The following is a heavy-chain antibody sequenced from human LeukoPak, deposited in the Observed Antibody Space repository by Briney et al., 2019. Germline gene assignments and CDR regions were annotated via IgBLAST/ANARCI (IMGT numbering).Heavy chain of an antibody. CDR3: AKDQDIVLIFDY. Sequence: PGGSLRLSCAASGFTFSDYYMSWIRQAPGKGLEWVSAISGSGGSTYYADSAKGRFTISRDNSKNTLYLQMNSLRAEDTAVYYCAKDQDIVLIFDYWGQGTLVTVSS. CDR2: ISGSGGST. D-gene: IGHD2-8*01. V-gene: IGHV3-23*01. CDR1: GFTFSDYY. J-gene: IGHJ4*02.